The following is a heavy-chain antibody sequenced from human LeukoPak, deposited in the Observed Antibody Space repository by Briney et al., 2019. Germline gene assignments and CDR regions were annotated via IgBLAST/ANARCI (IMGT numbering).Heavy chain of an antibody. D-gene: IGHD6-19*01. V-gene: IGHV4-59*01. Sequence: SETLSLTCTVSGGSISSYYWSWIRQPPGKGLEWIGYISYSGSTNYNPSLKSRVTISVDTSKTQFSLKLSSVTAADTAVYYCARAGYSSGSFDYWGQGTLVTVSS. CDR1: GGSISSYY. CDR2: ISYSGST. J-gene: IGHJ4*02. CDR3: ARAGYSSGSFDY.